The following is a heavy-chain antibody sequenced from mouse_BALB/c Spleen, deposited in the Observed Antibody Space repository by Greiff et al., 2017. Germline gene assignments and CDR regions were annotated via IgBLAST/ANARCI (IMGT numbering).Heavy chain of an antibody. J-gene: IGHJ4*01. CDR2: INSNGGST. CDR1: GFTFSSYY. Sequence: EVKLVESGGGLVKLGGSLKLSCAASGFTFSSYYMSWVRQTPEKRLELVAAINSNGGSTYSPDTVKGRFTISRDNAKNTLYLQMSSLKSEDTALYYCAREDYYYGSSYDYYAMDYWGQGTSVTVSS. V-gene: IGHV5-6-2*01. D-gene: IGHD1-1*01. CDR3: AREDYYYGSSYDYYAMDY.